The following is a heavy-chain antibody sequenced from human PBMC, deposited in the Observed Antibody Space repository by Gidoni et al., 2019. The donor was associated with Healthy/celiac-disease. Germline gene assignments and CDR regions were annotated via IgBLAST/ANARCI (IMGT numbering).Heavy chain of an antibody. Sequence: EVQLLESGGGLVKPGGSLRLSCAASGFTFSNAWMSWVRQAQGKGLEWVGRIKSKTDGGTTDYAAPVKGRFTIARDDSKNTLYLQMNSLKTEDTAVFYCTTLLHCSGGSCYSDWGQGTLVTVSS. CDR2: IKSKTDGGTT. CDR3: TTLLHCSGGSCYSD. D-gene: IGHD2-15*01. CDR1: GFTFSNAW. J-gene: IGHJ4*02. V-gene: IGHV3-15*01.